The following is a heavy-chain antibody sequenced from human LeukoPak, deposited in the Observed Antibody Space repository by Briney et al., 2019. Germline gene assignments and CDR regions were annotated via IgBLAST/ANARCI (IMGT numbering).Heavy chain of an antibody. CDR1: GFTFSDYY. J-gene: IGHJ4*02. Sequence: GGSLRLSCAASGFTFSDYYMSWIRQAPGKGLEWVSYISSSGSTIYYADSVKGRFTISRDNAKNTLYLQMNSLRAEDTAVYYCAKDSSYDSSGYYYDNYFDYWGQGTLVTVSS. D-gene: IGHD3-22*01. V-gene: IGHV3-11*04. CDR2: ISSSGSTI. CDR3: AKDSSYDSSGYYYDNYFDY.